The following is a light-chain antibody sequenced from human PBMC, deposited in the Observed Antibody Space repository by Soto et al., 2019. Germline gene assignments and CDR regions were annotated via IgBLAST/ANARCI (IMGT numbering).Light chain of an antibody. V-gene: IGKV1-39*01. J-gene: IGKJ1*01. Sequence: DIQMTQSPSSLSASVGDRLTITCRASQIIANYLNWYQQKPGEAPNLLIYAASSLQSGVPSRFSGSGSGTDFTLTISSLQPEDFAVYYCQQCGSSPWTFGQGTKVDIK. CDR2: AAS. CDR1: QIIANY. CDR3: QQCGSSPWT.